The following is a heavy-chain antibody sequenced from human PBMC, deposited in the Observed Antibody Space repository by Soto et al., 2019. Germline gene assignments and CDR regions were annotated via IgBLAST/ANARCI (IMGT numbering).Heavy chain of an antibody. CDR1: GFTFSSYD. CDR3: GRVPAAAAGIGIDH. Sequence: GGSLRLSCAASGFTFSSYDMHWVRQATGKGLEWVSAIGTAGDTYYPGSVKGRFTISRENAKNSLYLQMNSMRAEATAVYYCGRVPAAAAGIGIDHWGQGILVTASS. D-gene: IGHD6-13*01. J-gene: IGHJ4*02. CDR2: IGTAGDT. V-gene: IGHV3-13*01.